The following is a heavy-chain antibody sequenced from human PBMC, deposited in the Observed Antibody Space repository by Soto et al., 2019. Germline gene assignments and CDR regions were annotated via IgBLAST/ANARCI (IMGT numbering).Heavy chain of an antibody. J-gene: IGHJ5*02. CDR3: ARDXYYDSSGYYLGTPWFDP. V-gene: IGHV3-33*01. CDR1: GFTFSSYG. D-gene: IGHD3-22*01. Sequence: PGVALRLSCAASGFTFSSYGMHWVRQAPGKGLEWVAVIWYDGSNKYYADSVKGRFTISRDNSKNTLYPQMNSLRAEDTAVYYCARDXYYDSSGYYLGTPWFDPWGQGTLVTVSS. CDR2: IWYDGSNK.